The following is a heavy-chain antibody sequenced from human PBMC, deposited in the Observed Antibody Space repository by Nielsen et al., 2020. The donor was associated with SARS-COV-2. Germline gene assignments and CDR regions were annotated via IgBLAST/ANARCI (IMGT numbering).Heavy chain of an antibody. J-gene: IGHJ3*02. CDR2: ISWNSGSI. Sequence: GGSLRLSCAASGFTFDDYAMHWVRQPPGKGLEWVSGISWNSGSIDYADSVKGRFTISRDNAKNSLYLQMNSLRAEDTALYYCAKAYYYDSSGYLKGPDAFDIWGQGTMVT. D-gene: IGHD3-22*01. CDR3: AKAYYYDSSGYLKGPDAFDI. CDR1: GFTFDDYA. V-gene: IGHV3-9*01.